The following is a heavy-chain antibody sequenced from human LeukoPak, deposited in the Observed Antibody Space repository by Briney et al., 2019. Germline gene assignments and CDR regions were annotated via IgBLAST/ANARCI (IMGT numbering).Heavy chain of an antibody. V-gene: IGHV3-9*01. CDR1: GFAFDDYA. CDR3: AKGLAVGYFDY. D-gene: IGHD1-26*01. CDR2: ISWNSGSI. J-gene: IGHJ4*02. Sequence: GGSLRLSCAASGFAFDDYAMHWVRQAPGKGLEWVSGISWNSGSIGYADSVKGRFTISRDNAKNSLYLQMNSLRAEDTALYYCAKGLAVGYFDYWGQGTLVTVSS.